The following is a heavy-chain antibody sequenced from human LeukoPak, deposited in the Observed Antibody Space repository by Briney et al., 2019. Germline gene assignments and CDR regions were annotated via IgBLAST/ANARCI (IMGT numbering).Heavy chain of an antibody. J-gene: IGHJ4*02. V-gene: IGHV5-51*01. CDR1: RDSFANYW. D-gene: IGHD1-14*01. Sequence: GESLKISCKGSRDSFANYWIGWVRQMPGKGLEWMGLIYPYDSDTRYSPSFQGQVTISVDKSISTAYLQWTSLKASDTALYFCARGPDGAYYFDSWGQGTLVSVSS. CDR3: ARGPDGAYYFDS. CDR2: IYPYDSDT.